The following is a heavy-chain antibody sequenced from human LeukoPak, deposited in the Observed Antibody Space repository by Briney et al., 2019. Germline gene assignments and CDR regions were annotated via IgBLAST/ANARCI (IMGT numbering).Heavy chain of an antibody. D-gene: IGHD2-2*01. V-gene: IGHV3-23*01. CDR3: AKGKGTNWYASLDY. CDR1: GFTFDNYG. J-gene: IGHJ4*02. Sequence: GGSLRLSCVLSGFTFDNYGMTWVRQAPGKGLEWVSSISGSGGNTYYAASVKGRFTISRDNSKNTVCLLMNNMRTEDSAVYHCAKGKGTNWYASLDYWGRGTLVTVSS. CDR2: ISGSGGNT.